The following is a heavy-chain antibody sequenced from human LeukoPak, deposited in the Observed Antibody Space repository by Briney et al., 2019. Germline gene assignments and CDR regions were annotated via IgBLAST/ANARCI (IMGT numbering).Heavy chain of an antibody. Sequence: GGSLRLSCAASGFIFSNYAMSWVRQAPGKGLEWVSTTSGDGTETFFADSVKGRFTISRDNSKSSVSLQMNSLRVEDMAVYYCAKGGHYSFFDYWGQGALVTVSS. J-gene: IGHJ4*02. CDR3: AKGGHYSFFDY. CDR2: TSGDGTET. CDR1: GFIFSNYA. D-gene: IGHD2-15*01. V-gene: IGHV3-23*01.